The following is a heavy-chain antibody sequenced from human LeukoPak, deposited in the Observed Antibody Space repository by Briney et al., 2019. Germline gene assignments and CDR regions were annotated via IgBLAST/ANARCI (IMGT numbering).Heavy chain of an antibody. D-gene: IGHD4-17*01. CDR1: GFTFSSYG. Sequence: GGSLRLSCAASGFTFSSYGMHWVRRAPGKGLEWVAFIRYDGSNKYYADSVKGRFTISRDNSKNTLYLQMNSLRAEDTAVYYCAKEYYGDYVGDAFDIWGQGTMVTVSS. J-gene: IGHJ3*02. CDR3: AKEYYGDYVGDAFDI. V-gene: IGHV3-30*02. CDR2: IRYDGSNK.